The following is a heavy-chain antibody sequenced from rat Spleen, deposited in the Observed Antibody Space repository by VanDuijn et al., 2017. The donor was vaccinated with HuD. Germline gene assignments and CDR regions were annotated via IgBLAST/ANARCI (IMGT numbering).Heavy chain of an antibody. D-gene: IGHD1-4*01. CDR3: ARDENGYLFAWFAY. CDR1: GFSLTSYH. Sequence: QVQLKESGPGLMQPSQTLSLTCIVSGFSLTSYHVHWVRQSPGKGLEWMAVIWSGGNTDYNSALKSRLSTSRDTSKSQVFLKVNSLKTEDTGIYYCARDENGYLFAWFAYWGQGTLVSVSS. J-gene: IGHJ3*01. CDR2: IWSGGNT. V-gene: IGHV2S13*01.